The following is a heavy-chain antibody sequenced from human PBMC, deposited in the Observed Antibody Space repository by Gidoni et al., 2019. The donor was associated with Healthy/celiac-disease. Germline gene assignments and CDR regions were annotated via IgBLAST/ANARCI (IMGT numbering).Heavy chain of an antibody. CDR2: IKSKTDGGTT. V-gene: IGHV3-15*01. D-gene: IGHD5-18*01. J-gene: IGHJ3*02. CDR1: GFPFSNAW. CDR3: TTGQPPLPIHAFDI. Sequence: EVQLVESGGGLVKPGGSLRLSCAASGFPFSNAWMSWVRQAPGKGLEWVGRIKSKTDGGTTDYAAPVKGRFTISRDDSKNTLYLQMNSLKTEDTAVYYCTTGQPPLPIHAFDIWGQGTMVTVSS.